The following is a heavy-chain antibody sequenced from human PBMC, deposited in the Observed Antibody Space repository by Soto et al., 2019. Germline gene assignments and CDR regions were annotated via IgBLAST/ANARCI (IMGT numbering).Heavy chain of an antibody. Sequence: EVQLLESGGDVVRPGGSLRLSCAASGFTFSSYAMGWVRQAPGKGLEWVAGVSRAGTYTFYADSVRGRFSISRDNSRETVDLYKNALRGGGQAVYFWVKYKVTEDLGEAWGQGTLVSVSS. V-gene: IGHV3-23*01. CDR1: GFTFSSYA. J-gene: IGHJ5*02. CDR3: VKYKVTEDLGEA. D-gene: IGHD3-16*01. CDR2: VSRAGTYT.